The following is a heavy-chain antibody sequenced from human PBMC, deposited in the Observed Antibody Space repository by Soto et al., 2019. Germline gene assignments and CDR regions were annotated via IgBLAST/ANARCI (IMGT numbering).Heavy chain of an antibody. J-gene: IGHJ6*02. V-gene: IGHV1-58*01. CDR3: AADYYYDSSGYYRYGYYGMDV. CDR2: IVVGSGNT. CDR1: GFTFTSSA. Sequence: SVKVSCKASGFTFTSSAVQWVRQARGQRLEWIGWIVVGSGNTNYAQKFQERVTITRDMSTSTAYMELSSLRSEDTAVYYCAADYYYDSSGYYRYGYYGMDVWGQGTTVTVSS. D-gene: IGHD3-22*01.